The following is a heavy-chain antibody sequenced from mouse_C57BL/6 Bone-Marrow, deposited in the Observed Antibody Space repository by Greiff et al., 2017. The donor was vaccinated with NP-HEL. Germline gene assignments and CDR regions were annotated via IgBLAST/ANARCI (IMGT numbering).Heavy chain of an antibody. D-gene: IGHD2-4*01. V-gene: IGHV5-9-1*02. CDR3: TRDRGLRQAMDY. J-gene: IGHJ4*01. Sequence: EVHLVESGEGLVKPGGSLKLSCAASGFTFSSYAMSWVRQTPEKRLEWVAYISSGGDYIYYADTVKGRFTISRDNARNTLYLQMSSLKSEDTAMYYCTRDRGLRQAMDYWGQGTSVTVSS. CDR1: GFTFSSYA. CDR2: ISSGGDYI.